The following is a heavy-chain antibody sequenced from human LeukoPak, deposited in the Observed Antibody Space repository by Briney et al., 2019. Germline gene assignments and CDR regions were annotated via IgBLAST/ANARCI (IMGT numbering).Heavy chain of an antibody. Sequence: GGSLRLSCAASGFTFRNYAMSWVRQAPGKGLEWVSVISGSGGSTYYADSVKGRFTISRDNSKNTLYLQMNSLRAEDTAVYYCAKDLAGSGSYSFDYWGQGTLVTVSS. V-gene: IGHV3-23*01. J-gene: IGHJ4*02. D-gene: IGHD1-26*01. CDR1: GFTFRNYA. CDR2: ISGSGGST. CDR3: AKDLAGSGSYSFDY.